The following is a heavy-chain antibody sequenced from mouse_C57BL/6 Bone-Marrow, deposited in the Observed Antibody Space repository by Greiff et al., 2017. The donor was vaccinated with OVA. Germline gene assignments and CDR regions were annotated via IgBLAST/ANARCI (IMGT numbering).Heavy chain of an antibody. V-gene: IGHV1-55*01. J-gene: IGHJ2*01. CDR2: IYPGSGST. D-gene: IGHD1-1*01. Sequence: QVQLQQPGAELVKPGASVKMSCKASGYTFTSYWITWVKQRPGQGLEWIGDIYPGSGSTNYNEKFKSKATLTVDTSSSTAYMQLSSLTSEDSAVYYCARWDYGSSYVGDYFDYWGQGTTLTVSS. CDR3: ARWDYGSSYVGDYFDY. CDR1: GYTFTSYW.